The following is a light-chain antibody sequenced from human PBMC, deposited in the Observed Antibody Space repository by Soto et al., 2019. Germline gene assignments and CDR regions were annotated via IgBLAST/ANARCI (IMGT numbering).Light chain of an antibody. CDR2: GNS. J-gene: IGLJ3*02. CDR1: SSNIGAGYD. V-gene: IGLV1-40*01. Sequence: QTVVTQPPSVSGAPGQRVTISCTGSSSNIGAGYDVHWYQQLPGSAPKLLIYGNSNRPSGVPDRFSGSKSGTSASLAITGLQAGDEADYYCSSYTSSSTWLFGGGTKLTVL. CDR3: SSYTSSSTWL.